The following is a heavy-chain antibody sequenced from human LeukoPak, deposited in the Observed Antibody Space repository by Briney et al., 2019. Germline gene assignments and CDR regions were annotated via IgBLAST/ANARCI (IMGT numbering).Heavy chain of an antibody. CDR2: IYTSGST. D-gene: IGHD3-10*01. Sequence: PSETLSLTCSVSDDSITMYYWTWIRQPPGKTLEWIGRIYTSGSTNYNPSLKSRVTISVDTSKNQLSLKLSSVTAADTAVYYCARDLWFGAGRAFDIWGQGTMVTVSS. CDR3: ARDLWFGAGRAFDI. CDR1: DDSITMYY. J-gene: IGHJ3*02. V-gene: IGHV4-4*08.